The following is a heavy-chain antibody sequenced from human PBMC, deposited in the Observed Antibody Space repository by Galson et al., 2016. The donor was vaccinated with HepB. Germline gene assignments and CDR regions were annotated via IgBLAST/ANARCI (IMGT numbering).Heavy chain of an antibody. Sequence: SLRLSCAASGFTFSGHWMSWVRQTPGKGLEWVAIINQGRSEKYYVDSLKGRFTISRDNAKNSLYLQMNSLRAEDTAVYFCARRIVNQGRIGGWGWGMDVWGQGITVTVSS. CDR1: GFTFSGHW. D-gene: IGHD3-10*01. J-gene: IGHJ6*02. CDR3: ARRIVNQGRIGGWGWGMDV. V-gene: IGHV3-7*01. CDR2: INQGRSEK.